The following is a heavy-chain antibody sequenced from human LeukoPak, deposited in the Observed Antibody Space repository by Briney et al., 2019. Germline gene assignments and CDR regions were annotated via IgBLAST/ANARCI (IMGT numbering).Heavy chain of an antibody. CDR3: ARDLSQSPVLFFDY. CDR1: GYTFTSYG. V-gene: IGHV1-2*02. CDR2: IKPNSGGT. D-gene: IGHD2-21*01. J-gene: IGHJ4*02. Sequence: ASVKVSCKDSGYTFTSYGISWVRQAPGQGLEWMGWIKPNSGGTNYAQKFQGGGTMTRDTSISTAYMELSRLRSDDTAVYYCARDLSQSPVLFFDYWGQGTLVTVSS.